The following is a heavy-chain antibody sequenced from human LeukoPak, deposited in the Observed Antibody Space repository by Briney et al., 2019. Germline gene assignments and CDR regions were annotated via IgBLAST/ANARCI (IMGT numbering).Heavy chain of an antibody. CDR2: TNSGGTST. CDR1: GFPFSDFS. V-gene: IGHV3-23*01. D-gene: IGHD2-8*01. Sequence: GGSLRLSCATSGFPFSDFSMSWVRQAPGEGLEWISTTNSGGTSTYYAESVKGRFTISRDNSKNTLYLQMSSLRVEDTAVYYCAKQSYARSLGEGGPGTLVSVSS. CDR3: AKQSYARSLGE. J-gene: IGHJ4*02.